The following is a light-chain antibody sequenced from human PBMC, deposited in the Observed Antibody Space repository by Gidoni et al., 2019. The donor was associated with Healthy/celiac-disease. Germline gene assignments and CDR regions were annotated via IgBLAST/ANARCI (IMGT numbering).Light chain of an antibody. V-gene: IGKV1-39*01. CDR3: QQSYSTPPFT. CDR2: AAS. J-gene: IGKJ3*01. CDR1: QSISSY. Sequence: DIQMTQSPSSLSASVGDRVTITCRASQSISSYLHWYQQKPGKAPKLLIYAASSLQSGVPSRFSGSGSGTDFTLTISSLQPEDFATYYCQQSYSTPPFTFGPGTRVEIK.